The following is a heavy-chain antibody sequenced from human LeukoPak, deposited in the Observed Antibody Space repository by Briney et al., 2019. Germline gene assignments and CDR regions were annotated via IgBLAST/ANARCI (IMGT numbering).Heavy chain of an antibody. CDR2: FSSSGDIT. CDR3: TKGLGVVIDFLLFDS. V-gene: IGHV3-23*01. CDR1: GFTFSTYD. J-gene: IGHJ4*02. Sequence: GGSLRLSCAASGFTFSTYDISWVRQAPGQGLEGVSTFSSSGDITYYADSVKGRFTISRDNSKNTVDLQMNSLRAEDTALYYCTKGLGVVIDFLLFDSWGQGTLVTVSS. D-gene: IGHD3-3*01.